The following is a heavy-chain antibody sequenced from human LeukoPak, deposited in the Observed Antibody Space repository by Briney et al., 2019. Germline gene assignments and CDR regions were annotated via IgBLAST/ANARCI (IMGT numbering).Heavy chain of an antibody. J-gene: IGHJ2*01. CDR3: ARAAYSSTWYSRYFDL. D-gene: IGHD6-13*01. CDR2: IKQDGSEK. Sequence: GGSLRLSCAASGFTFSTYWMSWVRQAPGKGLEWVANIKQDGSEKYYVDSVKGRFTISRDNAKNSLYLQMNSLRAEDTALYYCARAAYSSTWYSRYFDLWGRGTLVTVSS. V-gene: IGHV3-7*01. CDR1: GFTFSTYW.